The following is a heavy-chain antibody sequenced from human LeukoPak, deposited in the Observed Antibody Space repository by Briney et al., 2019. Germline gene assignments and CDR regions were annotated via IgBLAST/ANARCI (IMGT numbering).Heavy chain of an antibody. CDR1: GGSFSGYY. J-gene: IGHJ3*02. Sequence: SETLSLTCAVYGGSFSGYYWSWIRQPPGKGLEWIGEIKHSGSTNYNPSLKSRVTISVDTAKNQFSLKPSSVTAADTAVYYCARVLDAFDIWGQGTMVTVSS. CDR3: ARVLDAFDI. CDR2: IKHSGST. V-gene: IGHV4-34*01.